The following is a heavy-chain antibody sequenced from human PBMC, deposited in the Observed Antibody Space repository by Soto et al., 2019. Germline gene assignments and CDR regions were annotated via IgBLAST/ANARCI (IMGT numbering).Heavy chain of an antibody. Sequence: QVQLHESGPGLVKPSQPLSLPCTVSGASISSGGYYWSWIRQHPGKGLEWSGDIYYNGSTYYNQSLRCRVTISVDTSKNQFSLKLRSVTDADAAVYYCARDHGMAVWGQGTTVTVSS. CDR3: ARDHGMAV. V-gene: IGHV4-31*03. CDR1: GASISSGGYY. J-gene: IGHJ6*02. CDR2: IYYNGST.